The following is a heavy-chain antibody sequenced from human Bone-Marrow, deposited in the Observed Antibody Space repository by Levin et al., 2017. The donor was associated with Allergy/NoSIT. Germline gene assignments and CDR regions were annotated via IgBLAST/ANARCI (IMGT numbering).Heavy chain of an antibody. CDR3: TREGVTGTSWFDP. CDR1: GFTFGDYA. J-gene: IGHJ5*02. CDR2: IRGKTYDGTT. Sequence: PGGSLRLSCTASGFTFGDYAINWVRQAPGKGLEWLGFIRGKTYDGTTDYAASVKGRFSISRDDSKSIAYLQMNSLKTEDTAVYYCTREGVTGTSWFDPWGQGTLVTVSS. D-gene: IGHD1-7*01. V-gene: IGHV3-49*04.